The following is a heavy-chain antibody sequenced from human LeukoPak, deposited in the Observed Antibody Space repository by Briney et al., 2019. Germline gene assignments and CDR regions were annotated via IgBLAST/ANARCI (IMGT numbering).Heavy chain of an antibody. CDR3: GREFGMVQGVYMDV. CDR2: ISDHGTTT. Sequence: GGSLRLSCAACGFTFSCYWMHWVRQAPGKGLVWVSRISDHGTTTSYGDSVKGRFTISRDNNENTLYMKLNTLRAEDTAVYYCGREFGMVQGVYMDVWGKGTTVIVSS. V-gene: IGHV3-74*01. D-gene: IGHD3-10*01. J-gene: IGHJ6*04. CDR1: GFTFSCYW.